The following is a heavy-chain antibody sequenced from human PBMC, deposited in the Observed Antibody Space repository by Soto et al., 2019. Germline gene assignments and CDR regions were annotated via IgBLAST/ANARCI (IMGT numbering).Heavy chain of an antibody. D-gene: IGHD3-16*01. CDR1: GFTLSGFD. CDR2: IGTAGDT. V-gene: IGHV3-13*01. Sequence: PGRSLRLSCSAAGFTLSGFDMHWVRQATGKGLEWVSAIGTAGDTYYPGSVKGRFTISRENAKNSLYLQMNSLRAGDTAVYYCAIMTIGAFDIWGEGTMVTVSS. J-gene: IGHJ3*02. CDR3: AIMTIGAFDI.